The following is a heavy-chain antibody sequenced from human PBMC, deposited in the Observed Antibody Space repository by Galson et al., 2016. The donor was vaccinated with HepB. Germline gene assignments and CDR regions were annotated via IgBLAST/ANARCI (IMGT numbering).Heavy chain of an antibody. V-gene: IGHV1-2*02. D-gene: IGHD2-21*02. CDR3: AKDQCSGGDCFTTFDN. CDR1: EYTFTAYY. Sequence: SVKVSCKASEYTFTAYYLHWARQAPGQGLEWMGWINPHSGATNYAKKFQGRVTMTRDTSISTASVELRSLRSDDTAIYYCAKDQCSGGDCFTTFDNWGQGTLVIVSS. CDR2: INPHSGAT. J-gene: IGHJ4*02.